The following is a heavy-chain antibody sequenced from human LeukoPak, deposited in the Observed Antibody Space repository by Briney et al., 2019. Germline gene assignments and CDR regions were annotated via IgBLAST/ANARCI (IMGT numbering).Heavy chain of an antibody. D-gene: IGHD3-10*01. CDR3: ARVGSDYGSGSGDY. CDR1: GFTVSSNS. CDR2: IYSDNT. J-gene: IGHJ4*02. Sequence: GGSLRLSCTVSGFTVSSNSMSWVRQAPEKGLEWVSFIYSDNTHYSDSVKGRFTISRDNAKNSLYLQMNSLRAEDTAVYYCARVGSDYGSGSGDYWGQGTLVTVSS. V-gene: IGHV3-53*01.